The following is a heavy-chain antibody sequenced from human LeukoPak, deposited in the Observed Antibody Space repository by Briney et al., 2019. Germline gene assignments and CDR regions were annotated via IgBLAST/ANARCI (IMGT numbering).Heavy chain of an antibody. D-gene: IGHD1-1*01. CDR3: ARNGAWTRLTNYYYYMDV. CDR1: GFTFSSYE. V-gene: IGHV3-48*03. CDR2: ISSSGSTI. J-gene: IGHJ6*03. Sequence: PGGSLRLSXAASGFTFSSYEMNWVRQAPGKGLEWVSYISSSGSTIDYADSVKGRFTISRDNAKNSLYLQMNSLRAEDTAVYYCARNGAWTRLTNYYYYMDVWGKGTTVTVSS.